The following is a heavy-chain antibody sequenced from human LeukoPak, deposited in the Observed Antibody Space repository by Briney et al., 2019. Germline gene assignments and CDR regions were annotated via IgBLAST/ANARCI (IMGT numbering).Heavy chain of an antibody. V-gene: IGHV4-59*01. CDR3: ARGCNIAVFYYDSSPCAFDI. Sequence: SETLSLTCTVSGGSISSYYWSWIRRPPGKGLEWIGYIYYSGSTNYNPSLKSRVTISVDTSKNQFSLKLSSVTAADAAVYYCARGCNIAVFYYDSSPCAFDIWGQGTMVAVSS. D-gene: IGHD3-22*01. CDR1: GGSISSYY. J-gene: IGHJ3*02. CDR2: IYYSGST.